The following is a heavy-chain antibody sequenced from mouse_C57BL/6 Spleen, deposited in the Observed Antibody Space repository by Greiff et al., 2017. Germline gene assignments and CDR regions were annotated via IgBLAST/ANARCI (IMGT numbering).Heavy chain of an antibody. CDR3: ARSGDYGSYYFDY. V-gene: IGHV1-52*01. Sequence: QVQLQQPGAELVRPGSSVKLSCKASGYTFTSYWMHWVKQRPIQGLEWIGNIDPSDSETHYNQKFKDKATLTVDKSSSTAYMQLSSLTSEDSAVYYCARSGDYGSYYFDYWGQGTTLTVSS. D-gene: IGHD1-2*01. CDR1: GYTFTSYW. J-gene: IGHJ2*01. CDR2: IDPSDSET.